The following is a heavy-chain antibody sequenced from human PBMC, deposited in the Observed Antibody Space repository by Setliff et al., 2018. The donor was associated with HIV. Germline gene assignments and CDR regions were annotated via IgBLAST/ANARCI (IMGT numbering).Heavy chain of an antibody. CDR3: AAVPWGHSSLIIDH. CDR1: GFTFNNYW. Sequence: GGSLRLSCESSGFTFNNYWMSWVRQAPGKRPEWVANIKGDGSETYYVDSVKGRFTISRDNAKNSLFLQMHSLRVEDTAVYYCAAVPWGHSSLIIDHWGQGTPVTVSS. V-gene: IGHV3-7*01. CDR2: IKGDGSET. D-gene: IGHD3-16*01. J-gene: IGHJ4*02.